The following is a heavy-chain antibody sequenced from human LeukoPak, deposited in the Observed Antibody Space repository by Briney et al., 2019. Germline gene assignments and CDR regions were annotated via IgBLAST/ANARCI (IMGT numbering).Heavy chain of an antibody. CDR2: IYYSGST. CDR3: ARERGAPSLRILRKSNWFDP. D-gene: IGHD2-15*01. V-gene: IGHV4-39*07. Sequence: PSETLSLTCTVSGGSISSSSYYWGWIRQPPGKGLEWIGSIYYSGSTYYNPSLESRVTISVDTSKNQFSLKLSSVTAADTAVYYCARERGAPSLRILRKSNWFDPWGQGTLVTVSS. CDR1: GGSISSSSYY. J-gene: IGHJ5*02.